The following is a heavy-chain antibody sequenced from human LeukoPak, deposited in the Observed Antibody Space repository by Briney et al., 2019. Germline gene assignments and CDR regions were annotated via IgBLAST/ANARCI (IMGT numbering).Heavy chain of an antibody. V-gene: IGHV1-8*01. CDR3: VRGPPDWGFDY. Sequence: GASVKVSCKASGYTFTNYDINWVRQATGQGLEWMGWMGSNSGDTECAQKFQDRVTMTRDTFISTAYMELNNVRSEDTAVYYCVRGPPDWGFDYWGQGTLVTVSS. CDR2: MGSNSGDT. J-gene: IGHJ4*02. CDR1: GYTFTNYD. D-gene: IGHD3-9*01.